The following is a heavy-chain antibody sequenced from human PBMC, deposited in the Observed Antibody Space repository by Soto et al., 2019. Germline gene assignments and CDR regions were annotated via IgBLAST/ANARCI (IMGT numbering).Heavy chain of an antibody. D-gene: IGHD5-18*01. CDR2: IIPIFGTA. CDR1: GGTFSSYA. J-gene: IGHJ3*02. Sequence: SVKVSCKASGGTFSSYAISWVRQATGQGLEWMGGIIPIFGTANYAQKFQGRVTITADESTSTAYMELSSLRSEDTAVYYCARWVGGIQLWLWNAFDIWGQGTMVTVSS. V-gene: IGHV1-69*13. CDR3: ARWVGGIQLWLWNAFDI.